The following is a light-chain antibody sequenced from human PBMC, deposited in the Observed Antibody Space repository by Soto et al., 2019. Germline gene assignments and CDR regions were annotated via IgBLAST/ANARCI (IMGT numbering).Light chain of an antibody. CDR3: FSFTTTSTHV. V-gene: IGLV2-14*01. CDR1: SSDIGFYNY. CDR2: GVT. J-gene: IGLJ1*01. Sequence: QSVLTQPASVSGSPGQSITISCTGTSSDIGFYNYVSWYQQYPGKAPNLLIYGVTNRPSGVSYRFSGSKSGSTASLTISGLRDEDEAEYFCFSFTTTSTHVFGTGTKVTVL.